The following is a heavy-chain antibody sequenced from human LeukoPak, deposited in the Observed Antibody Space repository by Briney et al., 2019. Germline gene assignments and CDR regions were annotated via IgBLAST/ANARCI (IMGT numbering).Heavy chain of an antibody. CDR3: ARVRGDSGYDPIDY. CDR1: GYTFTSYD. CDR2: MNPNSGNT. D-gene: IGHD5-12*01. Sequence: ASVKVSCKASGYTFTSYDINWVRQSTGQGLEWMGWMNPNSGNTGYAQKFQGRVTMTRNTSISTAYMELSSLRSEDTAVYYCARVRGDSGYDPIDYWGQGTLVTVAS. J-gene: IGHJ4*02. V-gene: IGHV1-8*01.